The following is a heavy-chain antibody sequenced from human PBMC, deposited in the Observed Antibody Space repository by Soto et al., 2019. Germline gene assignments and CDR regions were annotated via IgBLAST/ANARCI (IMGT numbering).Heavy chain of an antibody. CDR1: GGSISSGGYY. J-gene: IGHJ6*02. D-gene: IGHD3-10*01. V-gene: IGHV4-31*03. Sequence: QVQLQESGPGLVKPSQTLSLTCTVSGGSISSGGYYWSWIRQHPGKGLEWIGYIYYSGSTYYNPSLKNRDTITVDTSQSQSSQKLSAVTAADTAVYYCARGVVVRGPSNGMDVWGQGTTVTVSS. CDR2: IYYSGST. CDR3: ARGVVVRGPSNGMDV.